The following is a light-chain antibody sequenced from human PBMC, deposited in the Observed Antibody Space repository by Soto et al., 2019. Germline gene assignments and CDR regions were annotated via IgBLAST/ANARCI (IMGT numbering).Light chain of an antibody. Sequence: QSVLTQPPSASGSPGQSVTISCTGTSSDVGGYNYVSWYQQHPGKAPKLMIYEVSKRPSGVPDRFSGSKSGNTAYLTVSGLQAEDEAEYSCSSYAGSNNFVFGTGTKLTVL. CDR2: EVS. CDR1: SSDVGGYNY. J-gene: IGLJ1*01. V-gene: IGLV2-8*01. CDR3: SSYAGSNNFV.